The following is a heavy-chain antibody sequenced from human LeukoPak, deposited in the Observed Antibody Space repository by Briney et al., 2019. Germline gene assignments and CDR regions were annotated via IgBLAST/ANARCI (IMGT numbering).Heavy chain of an antibody. CDR1: GYTFTGYY. Sequence: GASVKVSCKASGYTFTGYYMHWVRQAPGQGLEWMGWINPNSGGTNYAQKFQGRVTMTRDTSISTAYMELSRLRSDDTAVYYCARDLGSVYYYGNWFDPWGQGTLVTVSS. J-gene: IGHJ5*02. D-gene: IGHD3-10*01. V-gene: IGHV1-2*02. CDR2: INPNSGGT. CDR3: ARDLGSVYYYGNWFDP.